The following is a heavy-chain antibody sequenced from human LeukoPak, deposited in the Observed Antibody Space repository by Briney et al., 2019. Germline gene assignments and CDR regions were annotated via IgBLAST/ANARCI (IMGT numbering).Heavy chain of an antibody. V-gene: IGHV3-23*01. J-gene: IGHJ4*02. Sequence: GGSLRLSCAASGFTFSNYAMTWVRQAPGKGLEWVSTISASGGSTFYADSVKGRFPISRDNSKNTLYLQMNSLRAEDTAVYYCAKSLDNYDFWSGYYYWGQGTLVTVSS. CDR2: ISASGGST. CDR3: AKSLDNYDFWSGYYY. CDR1: GFTFSNYA. D-gene: IGHD3-3*01.